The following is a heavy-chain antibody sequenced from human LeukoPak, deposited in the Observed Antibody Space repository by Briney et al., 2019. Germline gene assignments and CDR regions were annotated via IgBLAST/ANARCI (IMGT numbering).Heavy chain of an antibody. V-gene: IGHV3-30-3*01. CDR1: GFTFSTYA. CDR2: ISYDGSSK. Sequence: GGSLRLSCAASGFTFSTYAMHWVRQGPGKGLEWVAVISYDGSSKYYADSVKGRFTISRDNSKNTLYLQMSSLSAEDTAVYYCARTTTPHYYGSGSYALGYWGQGTLVTVPS. CDR3: ARTTTPHYYGSGSYALGY. J-gene: IGHJ4*02. D-gene: IGHD3-10*01.